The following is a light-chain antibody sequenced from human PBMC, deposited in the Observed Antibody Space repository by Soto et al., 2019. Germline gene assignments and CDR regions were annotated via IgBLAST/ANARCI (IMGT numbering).Light chain of an antibody. J-gene: IGKJ1*01. Sequence: AIQMTQSPTSLSASVGDRVIITCRASQDIRNDLVWYQQKPGKAPNLLIYAASSLQSGVPSRFSGGGSGTDFTLTISSLQPEDFETYYCLQDYDFSWTFGQGTKVDIK. CDR1: QDIRND. CDR2: AAS. V-gene: IGKV1-6*01. CDR3: LQDYDFSWT.